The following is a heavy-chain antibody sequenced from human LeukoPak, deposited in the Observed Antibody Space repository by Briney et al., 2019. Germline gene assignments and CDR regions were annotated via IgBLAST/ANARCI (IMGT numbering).Heavy chain of an antibody. V-gene: IGHV4-4*07. Sequence: SETLSLTCTVSGGSISSYYGSWIRQPAGEGLEWIGRIYTSGSTNYNPSLKSRVTMSVDTSKNQFSLKLSSVTAADTAVYYCARDPHYYGSGSYNAFDIWGQGPMVTVSS. D-gene: IGHD3-10*01. CDR2: IYTSGST. CDR1: GGSISSYY. J-gene: IGHJ3*02. CDR3: ARDPHYYGSGSYNAFDI.